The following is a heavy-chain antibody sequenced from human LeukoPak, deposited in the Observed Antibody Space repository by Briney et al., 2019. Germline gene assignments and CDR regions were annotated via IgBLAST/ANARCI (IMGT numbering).Heavy chain of an antibody. CDR3: ARDLGYCSSTSCYMYLDY. Sequence: SETLSLXCTVSGGSINSNTYYWGWIRQPPGKGLEWIGSIYYFVTPYYHPSLKGRVTISADTSKNQFSLKLRSVTAADTAVYYCARDLGYCSSTSCYMYLDYWGQGTLVTVSS. J-gene: IGHJ4*02. V-gene: IGHV4-39*02. D-gene: IGHD2-2*02. CDR1: GGSINSNTYY. CDR2: IYYFVTP.